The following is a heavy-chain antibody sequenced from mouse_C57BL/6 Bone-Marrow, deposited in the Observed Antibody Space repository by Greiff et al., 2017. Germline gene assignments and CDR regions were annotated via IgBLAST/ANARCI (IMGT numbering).Heavy chain of an antibody. Sequence: EVQLQQSGAELVRPGASVKLSCTASGFNIKDDYMHWVKQRPEQGLEWIGWIDPENGDTEYASKFQGKVTIPADTSSNTAYLQISSLTTEDTAVYYSTTPLDYWGQGTTLTVSS. J-gene: IGHJ2*01. CDR2: IDPENGDT. V-gene: IGHV14-4*01. CDR1: GFNIKDDY. CDR3: TTPLDY.